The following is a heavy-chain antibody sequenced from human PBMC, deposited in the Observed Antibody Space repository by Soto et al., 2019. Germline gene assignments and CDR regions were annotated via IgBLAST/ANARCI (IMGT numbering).Heavy chain of an antibody. J-gene: IGHJ4*02. CDR3: ASYGSGSPIDY. CDR1: GGSISSSNW. D-gene: IGHD3-10*01. V-gene: IGHV4-4*02. CDR2: IYHSGST. Sequence: PSETLSLTCAVSGGSISSSNWWSWVRQPPGKGLEWIGEIYHSGSTNYNPSLKSRVTISVDKSKNQFSLKLSSVTAADTAVYYCASYGSGSPIDYWGQGALVTVS.